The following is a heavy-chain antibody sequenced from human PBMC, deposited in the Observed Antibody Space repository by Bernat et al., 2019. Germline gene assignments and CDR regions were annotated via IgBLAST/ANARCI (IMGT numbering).Heavy chain of an antibody. D-gene: IGHD6-6*01. Sequence: EVQLVESGGGLVQPGGSLRLSCAASGLTFSSFWMHWVRQAPGKGLVWVSRVNGDGSRTSYADSGKGRLTISRDNAKNTLYLQMNSLRAEDTAVYYCAKAEYSSSSRHFDYWGQGTLVTVSS. V-gene: IGHV3-74*01. CDR3: AKAEYSSSSRHFDY. CDR2: VNGDGSRT. J-gene: IGHJ4*02. CDR1: GLTFSSFW.